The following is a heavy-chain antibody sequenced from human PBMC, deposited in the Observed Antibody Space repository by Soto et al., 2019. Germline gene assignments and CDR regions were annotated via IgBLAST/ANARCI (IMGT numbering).Heavy chain of an antibody. CDR2: ISYDGSNK. V-gene: IGHV3-30*18. J-gene: IGHJ5*02. CDR1: GFTFSSYG. D-gene: IGHD5-12*01. CDR3: AKESTNGRGYSGGFSRWFDP. Sequence: QVQLVESGGGVVQPGRSLRLSCAASGFTFSSYGMHWVRQAPGKGLEWVAGISYDGSNKNYADSVKGRFTISRDNSKNTLYLQMNSLRAEDTAVYYCAKESTNGRGYSGGFSRWFDPWGQGTLVTVSS.